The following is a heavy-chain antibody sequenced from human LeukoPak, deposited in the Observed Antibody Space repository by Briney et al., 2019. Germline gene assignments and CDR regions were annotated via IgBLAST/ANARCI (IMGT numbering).Heavy chain of an antibody. CDR1: GFTFDDYA. V-gene: IGHV3-9*01. CDR2: ISWNSGSI. CDR3: AGGHYYDSSGYYRY. Sequence: GRSLRLSCAASGFTFDDYAMHWVRQAPGKGLEWVSGISWNSGSIGYADSVKGRFTISRDNAKNSLYLQMNSLRAEDTALYYCAGGHYYDSSGYYRYWGQGTLVTVSS. J-gene: IGHJ4*02. D-gene: IGHD3-22*01.